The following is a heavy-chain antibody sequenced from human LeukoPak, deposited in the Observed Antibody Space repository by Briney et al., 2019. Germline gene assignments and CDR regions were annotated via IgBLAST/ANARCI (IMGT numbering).Heavy chain of an antibody. CDR1: GYTFTSYD. V-gene: IGHV1-8*01. J-gene: IGHJ6*03. CDR2: MNPNSGNT. D-gene: IGHD3-10*01. Sequence: GASVKVSCKASGYTFTSYDINWVRQATGQGREWMGWMNPNSGNTGYAQKFQGRVTMTRNTSISTAYMELSSLRSEDTAVYYCARWGQQAPAMVRAKILYYYYYYMDVWGKGTTVTVSS. CDR3: ARWGQQAPAMVRAKILYYYYYYMDV.